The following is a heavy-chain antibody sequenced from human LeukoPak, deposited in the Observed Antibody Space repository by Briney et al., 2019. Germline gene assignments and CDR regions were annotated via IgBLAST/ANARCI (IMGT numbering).Heavy chain of an antibody. D-gene: IGHD4-23*01. V-gene: IGHV3-30*04. CDR2: ISYDGSNK. J-gene: IGHJ6*02. CDR3: ARDRLSGNHYYYYGMDV. Sequence: PGRSLRLSCAASGFTFSSYAMHWVRQAPGKGLEWVAVISYDGSNKYYADSVKGRFTISRDNSKNTLYLQMNSLRAEDTAVYYCARDRLSGNHYYYYGMDVWGQGTTDTVSS. CDR1: GFTFSSYA.